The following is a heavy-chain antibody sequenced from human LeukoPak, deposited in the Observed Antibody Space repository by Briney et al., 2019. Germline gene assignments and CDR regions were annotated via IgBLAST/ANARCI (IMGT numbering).Heavy chain of an antibody. V-gene: IGHV4-59*12. CDR1: GGSISSYY. CDR2: IYYSGST. J-gene: IGHJ4*02. CDR3: ARGELSGTASVNY. Sequence: KPSETLSLTCTVSGGSISSYYWSWIRQPPGKGLEWIGYIYYSGSTNYNPSLKSRVTISVDTSKNQFSLKLSSVTAADTAVYYCARGELSGTASVNYWGQGSLVTVSS. D-gene: IGHD1-20*01.